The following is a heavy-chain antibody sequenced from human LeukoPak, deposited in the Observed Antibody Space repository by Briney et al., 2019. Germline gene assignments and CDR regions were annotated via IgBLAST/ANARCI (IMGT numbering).Heavy chain of an antibody. J-gene: IGHJ4*02. CDR1: GFTFSDYY. V-gene: IGHV3-11*05. Sequence: PGGPLRLSCAASGFTFSDYYMSWIRQAPGKGLEWVSYISSSSSYTNYADSVKGRFTISRDNAKNSLYLQMNSLRAEDTAVYYCARESRKAYYDILTGYFDYWGQGTLVTVSS. D-gene: IGHD3-9*01. CDR2: ISSSSSYT. CDR3: ARESRKAYYDILTGYFDY.